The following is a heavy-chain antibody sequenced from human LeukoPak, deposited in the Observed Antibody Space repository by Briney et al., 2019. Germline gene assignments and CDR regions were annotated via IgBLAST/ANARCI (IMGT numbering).Heavy chain of an antibody. J-gene: IGHJ5*02. D-gene: IGHD1-1*01. V-gene: IGHV4-59*01. CDR3: ARIGTTGFTWLDP. CDR1: GGSISSYY. CDR2: IYYSGST. Sequence: SETLSLTCTVSGGSISSYYWSWIRQPPGKGLEWIGYIYYSGSTNYNPSLKSRVTISVDTSRNHFSLKLSSVTAADTAVYYCARIGTTGFTWLDPWGQGTLVTVSS.